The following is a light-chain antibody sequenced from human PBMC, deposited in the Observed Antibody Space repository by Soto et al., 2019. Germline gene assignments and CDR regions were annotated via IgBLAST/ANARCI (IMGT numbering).Light chain of an antibody. CDR2: GVS. J-gene: IGKJ4*01. V-gene: IGKV3-20*01. Sequence: EIVLTQSPGTLSLSPGERVTLSCRASQSVRGSSLAWYQQKPGRAPRLLIYGVSSRATGIPARFSGGGSGTDFSLTISRLETEDFSVYYCQQYGSSPLTFGGGTKVDIK. CDR1: QSVRGSS. CDR3: QQYGSSPLT.